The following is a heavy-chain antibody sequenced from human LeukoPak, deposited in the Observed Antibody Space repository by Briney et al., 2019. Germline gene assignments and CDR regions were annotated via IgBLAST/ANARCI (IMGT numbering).Heavy chain of an antibody. V-gene: IGHV1-18*01. J-gene: IGHJ4*02. Sequence: GASVKVSCKASGYTFTRFGISWVRQAPGQGLEWMGWIRVTNGDANYAQQLQGRVTMTADTSTRTVYMELRSLSSHDTAVYYCARDDYYDSSGHRDYWGQATLLAVCS. CDR3: ARDDYYDSSGHRDY. D-gene: IGHD3-22*01. CDR1: GYTFTRFG. CDR2: IRVTNGDA.